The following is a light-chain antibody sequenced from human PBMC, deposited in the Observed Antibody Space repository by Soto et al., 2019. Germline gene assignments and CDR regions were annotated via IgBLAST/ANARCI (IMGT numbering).Light chain of an antibody. CDR2: DTS. V-gene: IGKV3-20*01. Sequence: EIVLTQSPGTLSLSPGESSTLLCLSSQFVSSKSLAWYQQKPGQAPRLLIFDTSTRATGIPDRFSGSGSGTDFTLTITPLEPEDFAVYFCQQYDTSPITFGQGTRLEIK. CDR1: QFVSSKS. CDR3: QQYDTSPIT. J-gene: IGKJ5*01.